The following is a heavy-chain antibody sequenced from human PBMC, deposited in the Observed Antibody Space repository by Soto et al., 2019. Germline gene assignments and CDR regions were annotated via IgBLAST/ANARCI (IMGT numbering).Heavy chain of an antibody. V-gene: IGHV3-23*01. CDR3: AIDSSGYYGAYFDY. Sequence: LSLTCAASGFTFSSYAMSWVRQAPGKGLEWVSAISGSGGSTYYADSVKGRFTISRDNSKNTLYLQMNSLRAEDTAVYYCAIDSSGYYGAYFDYWGQGTLVTVSS. CDR1: GFTFSSYA. D-gene: IGHD3-22*01. CDR2: ISGSGGST. J-gene: IGHJ4*02.